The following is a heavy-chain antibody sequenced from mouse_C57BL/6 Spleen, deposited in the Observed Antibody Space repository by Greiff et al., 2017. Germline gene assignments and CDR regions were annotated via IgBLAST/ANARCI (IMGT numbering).Heavy chain of an antibody. V-gene: IGHV1-61*01. J-gene: IGHJ3*01. CDR3: ARGRGSWFAY. CDR1: GYTFTSYW. Sequence: QVQLQQSGAELVRPGSSVKLSCKASGYTFTSYWMDWVKQRPGQGLEWIGNIYPSDSETHYNQKFKDKAPLTVDKSSSTAYMQLSSLTSEDSAVYYCARGRGSWFAYGGQGTLVTVSA. CDR2: IYPSDSET.